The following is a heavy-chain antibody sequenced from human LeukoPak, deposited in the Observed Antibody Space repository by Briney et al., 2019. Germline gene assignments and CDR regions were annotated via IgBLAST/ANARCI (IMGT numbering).Heavy chain of an antibody. D-gene: IGHD1-26*01. CDR3: AKGDTTWELPHDY. Sequence: GGSLRLSCAASGFTFSSYEMNWVRQAPGKGLEWVSYISSSGSTIYYADSVKGRFTISRDNAKNTLYLQMNSLRAEDTAVYYCAKGDTTWELPHDYWGQGTLVTVSS. V-gene: IGHV3-48*03. CDR1: GFTFSSYE. CDR2: ISSSGSTI. J-gene: IGHJ4*02.